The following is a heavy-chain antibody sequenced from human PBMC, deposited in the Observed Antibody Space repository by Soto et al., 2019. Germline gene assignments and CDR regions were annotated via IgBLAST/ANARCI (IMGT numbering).Heavy chain of an antibody. CDR1: GYSIRTYY. CDR3: AADGGRGIIRF. J-gene: IGHJ4*02. CDR2: INHNGNT. D-gene: IGHD3-16*01. Sequence: SETLSLTCTVSGYSIRTYYWGWIRQPPGKGLEWIGYINHNGNTNYNPSLQSRVTISADTSKNKFSLNLTSVTAADTAVYYCAADGGRGIIRFWGRGTLVTVS. V-gene: IGHV4-59*01.